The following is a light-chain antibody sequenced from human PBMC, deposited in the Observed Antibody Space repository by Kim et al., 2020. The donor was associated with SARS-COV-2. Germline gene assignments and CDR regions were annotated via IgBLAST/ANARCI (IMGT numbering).Light chain of an antibody. V-gene: IGKV3-20*01. CDR3: QQYGTSPLT. J-gene: IGKJ4*01. CDR1: QSVRYSY. CDR2: GAS. Sequence: DIVLTQSPGTLSLSPGERATLSCRASQSVRYSYLAWYQQNPGQTLRLLIFGASTRAIGIPDRFSGSGSGTDFTLTISRLEPDDFAVYYCQQYGTSPLTFGGGTKVDIK.